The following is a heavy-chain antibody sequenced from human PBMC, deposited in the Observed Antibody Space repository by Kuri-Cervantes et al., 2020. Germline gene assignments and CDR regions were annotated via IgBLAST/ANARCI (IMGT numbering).Heavy chain of an antibody. J-gene: IGHJ4*02. Sequence: SCAVSGGSISSSNWRSWVRQPPGKGLEWIGEIYHSGSTNYNPSLESRVTISVDKSKNQFSLKLSSVTAADTAVYYCARAAGWGYGGIDYWGQGTLVTVSS. CDR2: IYHSGST. D-gene: IGHD4-23*01. CDR3: ARAAGWGYGGIDY. V-gene: IGHV4-4*02. CDR1: GGSISSSNW.